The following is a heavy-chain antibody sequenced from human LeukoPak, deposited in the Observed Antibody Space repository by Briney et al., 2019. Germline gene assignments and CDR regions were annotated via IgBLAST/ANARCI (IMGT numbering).Heavy chain of an antibody. V-gene: IGHV1-2*02. CDR2: INPNSGGT. Sequence: APVKVSCKASGYTFTGYYMHWVRQAPGQGLEWMGWINPNSGGTNYAQKFQGRVTMTRDTSISTAYTELSRLRSDDTAVYYCARDGYYYDSSGYYFFEGFDYWGQGTLVTVSS. D-gene: IGHD3-22*01. CDR1: GYTFTGYY. CDR3: ARDGYYYDSSGYYFFEGFDY. J-gene: IGHJ4*02.